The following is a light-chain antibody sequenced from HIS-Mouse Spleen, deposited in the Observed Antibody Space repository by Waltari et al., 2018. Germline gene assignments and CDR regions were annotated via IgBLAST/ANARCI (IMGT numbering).Light chain of an antibody. CDR2: RNN. J-gene: IGLJ3*02. V-gene: IGLV1-47*01. CDR3: AAWEDSLSGPWV. Sequence: QSVLTQPPSASGTPGQRVTISCSGSSSNIGSNYVYWYQQLPGTAPKLLIYRNNQRPSGVPDRFPGSQSGTSASLASSGLRSEDEADYYCAAWEDSLSGPWVFGGGTKLTVL. CDR1: SSNIGSNY.